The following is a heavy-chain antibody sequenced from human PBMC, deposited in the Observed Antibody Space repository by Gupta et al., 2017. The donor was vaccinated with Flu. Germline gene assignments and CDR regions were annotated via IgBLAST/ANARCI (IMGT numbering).Heavy chain of an antibody. CDR3: VHMPGY. V-gene: IGHV4-39*05. J-gene: IGHJ4*02. CDR2: SYYGAKT. Sequence: LPLQESGPGLGEPSGTPSLPRTGSGASSNGHTFYWGWIRQPPGRGLEWIGSSYYGAKTYYTPSLKSRAAISVDTSKNQFSLELTSVTAADTAVYYCVHMPGYWGQGTLVTVSS. D-gene: IGHD2-2*01. CDR1: GASSNGHTFY.